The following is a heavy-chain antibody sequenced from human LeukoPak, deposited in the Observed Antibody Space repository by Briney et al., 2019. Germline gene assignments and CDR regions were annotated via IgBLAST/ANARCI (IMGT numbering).Heavy chain of an antibody. Sequence: GGSLRLSCAASGFTFCSFEMVWQRQAPGKGLEWVSFLSISDTIHYPDSVKGRFTISRDDAKNSLYLQMNSLRAEDTAVYYCARGPYYYGMDVWGQGTTVTVSS. CDR2: LSISDTI. J-gene: IGHJ6*02. CDR3: ARGPYYYGMDV. CDR1: GFTFCSFE. V-gene: IGHV3-48*03.